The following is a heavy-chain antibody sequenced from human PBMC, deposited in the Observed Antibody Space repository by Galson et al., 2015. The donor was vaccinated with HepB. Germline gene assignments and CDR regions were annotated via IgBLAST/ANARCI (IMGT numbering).Heavy chain of an antibody. J-gene: IGHJ4*02. CDR2: ITPSGDNT. D-gene: IGHD6-19*01. Sequence: SLRLSCAASGFTFSYYAMSWVRQPPGKGLEWISAITPSGDNTYSADSMQGRFTISRDNSRNTLFLQMNSLRAGDTAIYFCAKVFPEKTDGWYRQALYYFDSWGQGTRVTVSS. V-gene: IGHV3-23*01. CDR1: GFTFSYYA. CDR3: AKVFPEKTDGWYRQALYYFDS.